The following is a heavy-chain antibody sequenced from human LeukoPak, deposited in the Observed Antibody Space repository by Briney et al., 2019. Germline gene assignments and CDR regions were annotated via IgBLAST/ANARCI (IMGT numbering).Heavy chain of an antibody. CDR2: ISTYGGST. CDR3: ARPNTEANGYYFDY. CDR1: GYTFISYG. J-gene: IGHJ4*02. V-gene: IGHV1-18*01. Sequence: GASVKVSCKASGYTFISYGVSWVRQAPGQGLEWMGWISTYGGSTNYAQKLQGRVTVTTDTSTSKVYMELRSLRSDDTAVYYCARPNTEANGYYFDYWGQGTLVTVSS. D-gene: IGHD5-18*01.